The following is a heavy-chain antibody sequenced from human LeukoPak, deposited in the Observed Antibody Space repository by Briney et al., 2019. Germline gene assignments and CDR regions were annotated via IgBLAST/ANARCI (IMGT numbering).Heavy chain of an antibody. CDR2: ISYDGSNK. D-gene: IGHD1-26*01. CDR1: GFTFSSYA. CDR3: AKYSGSYYAFNPFDY. V-gene: IGHV3-30-3*01. Sequence: GGSLRLSCAASGFTFSSYAMHWVREAPGKGLEWVAVISYDGSNKYYADSVKGRFTISRDNSKNTLYLQMNSLRAEDTAVYYCAKYSGSYYAFNPFDYWGQGTLVTVSS. J-gene: IGHJ4*02.